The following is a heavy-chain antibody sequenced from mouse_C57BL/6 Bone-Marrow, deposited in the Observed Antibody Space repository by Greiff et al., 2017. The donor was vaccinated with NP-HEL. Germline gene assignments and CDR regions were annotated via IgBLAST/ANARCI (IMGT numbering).Heavy chain of an antibody. Sequence: QVHVKQPGAELVMPGASVKLSCKASGYTFTSYWMHWVKQRPGQGLEWIGEIDPSDSYTNYNQKFKGKSTLTVDKSSSTAYMQLSSLTSEDSAVYYCARESRITTVVAIDYWGQGTTLTVSS. CDR1: GYTFTSYW. CDR3: ARESRITTVVAIDY. V-gene: IGHV1-69*01. J-gene: IGHJ2*01. CDR2: IDPSDSYT. D-gene: IGHD1-1*01.